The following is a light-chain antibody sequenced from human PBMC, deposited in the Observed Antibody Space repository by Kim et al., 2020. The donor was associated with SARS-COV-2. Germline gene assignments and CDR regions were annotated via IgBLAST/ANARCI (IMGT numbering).Light chain of an antibody. CDR3: SSYTSSSTRV. CDR2: DVS. V-gene: IGLV2-14*01. Sequence: QSALTQPASVSGSPGQSITISSTGTSSDVGGYNYVSWYQQHPGKAPKLMIYDVSKRPSGVSNRFSGSKSGNTASLTISGLQAEDEADYYCSSYTSSSTRVFGGGTQLTVL. CDR1: SSDVGGYNY. J-gene: IGLJ3*02.